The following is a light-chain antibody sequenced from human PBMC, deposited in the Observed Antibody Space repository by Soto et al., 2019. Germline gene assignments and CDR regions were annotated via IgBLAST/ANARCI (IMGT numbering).Light chain of an antibody. CDR2: EVS. CDR1: SSDVGGYNY. J-gene: IGLJ1*01. CDR3: SSYTSSRAYV. V-gene: IGLV2-14*01. Sequence: QSALTQPASVSGSPGQSITISWTGTSSDVGGYNYISWYQQQSGKAPKLIIHEVSNRPSGVSNRFSGSKSGNTASLTISGLQAEDEADYYCSSYTSSRAYVFGIGTKVTVL.